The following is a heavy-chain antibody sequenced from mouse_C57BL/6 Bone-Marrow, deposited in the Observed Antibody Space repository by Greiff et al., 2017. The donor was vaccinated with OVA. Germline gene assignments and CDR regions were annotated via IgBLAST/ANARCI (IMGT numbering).Heavy chain of an antibody. V-gene: IGHV1-69*01. CDR1: GYTFTSYW. CDR2: IDPSDSYT. J-gene: IGHJ4*01. Sequence: QVQLQQPGAELVMPGASVKLSCKASGYTFTSYWMHWVKQRPGQGLEWIGEIDPSDSYTNYNQKFKGKSTLTVDKSSSTAYMQLSSLTSEDSAVSYGAIHDYDGGLYAMDYWGQGTSVTVSS. D-gene: IGHD2-4*01. CDR3: AIHDYDGGLYAMDY.